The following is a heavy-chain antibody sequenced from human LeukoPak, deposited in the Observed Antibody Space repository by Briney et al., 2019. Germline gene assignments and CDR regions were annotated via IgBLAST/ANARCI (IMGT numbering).Heavy chain of an antibody. D-gene: IGHD3-10*01. CDR3: VRGFSGVVGDH. J-gene: IGHJ4*02. CDR2: IKDGGIT. Sequence: PSETQSLTCAVYSGSFSGYYWSWIRLTPGKGLEWIGEIKDGGITNYNPSLRSRVTISKDTSNNQMSLNLHSATAADTAVYYCVRGFSGVVGDHWGQGTLVTVSS. CDR1: SGSFSGYY. V-gene: IGHV4-34*01.